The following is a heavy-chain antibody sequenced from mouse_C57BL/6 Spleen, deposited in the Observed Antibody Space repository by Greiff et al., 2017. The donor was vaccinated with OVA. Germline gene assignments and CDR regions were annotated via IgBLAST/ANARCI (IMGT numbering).Heavy chain of an antibody. Sequence: EVQVVESGGGLVKPGGSLKLSCAASGFTFSSYAMSWVRQTPEKRLEWVATISDGGSYTYYPDNVKGRFTISRDNAKNNLYLQMSHLKSEDTAMYYCARVLTAQARYFDYWGQGTTLTVSS. J-gene: IGHJ2*01. V-gene: IGHV5-4*01. D-gene: IGHD3-2*02. CDR1: GFTFSSYA. CDR2: ISDGGSYT. CDR3: ARVLTAQARYFDY.